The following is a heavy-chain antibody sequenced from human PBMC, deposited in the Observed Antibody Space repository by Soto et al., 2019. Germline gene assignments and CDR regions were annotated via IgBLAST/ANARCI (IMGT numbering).Heavy chain of an antibody. CDR1: GGSISSSSYY. CDR3: ARLPTANSKVKRFDP. J-gene: IGHJ5*02. CDR2: IDYSGST. Sequence: QLQLQESAPGLVKPSETLSLTCTVSGGSISSSSYYWGWIRQPPGKGLEWMGSIDYSGSTYYNPSLTSRVTISVDTSKNQFSLELSSVTAADTAVYYCARLPTANSKVKRFDPWGQGNL. V-gene: IGHV4-39*01. D-gene: IGHD4-17*01.